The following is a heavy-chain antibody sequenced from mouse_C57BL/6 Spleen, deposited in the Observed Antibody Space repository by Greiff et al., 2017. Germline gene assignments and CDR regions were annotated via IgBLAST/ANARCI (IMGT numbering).Heavy chain of an antibody. V-gene: IGHV1-55*01. J-gene: IGHJ2*01. CDR1: GYTFTSYW. CDR2: IYPGSGST. CDR3: AREGMSTTSLFDY. D-gene: IGHD2-4*01. Sequence: VQLQQPGAELVKPGASVKMSCKASGYTFTSYWITWVKQRPGQGLEWIGDIYPGSGSTNYNEKFKSKATLTVDTSSSTAYMQLSSLTSEDSAVYYCAREGMSTTSLFDYWGQGTTLTVSS.